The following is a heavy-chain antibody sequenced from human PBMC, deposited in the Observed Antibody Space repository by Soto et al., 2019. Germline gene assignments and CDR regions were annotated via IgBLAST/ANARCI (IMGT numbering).Heavy chain of an antibody. CDR3: ARQPGPDY. CDR1: GGSVSIGDYL. J-gene: IGHJ4*02. CDR2: IYYSGST. Sequence: SETLSLTCTVFGGSVSIGDYLWGWIRQPPGKGLEWIGSIYYSGSTYYNPSLKSRVTISVDTSKNQFSLKLSSVTAADTAVYYCARQPGPDYWGQGTLVTVSS. V-gene: IGHV4-39*01.